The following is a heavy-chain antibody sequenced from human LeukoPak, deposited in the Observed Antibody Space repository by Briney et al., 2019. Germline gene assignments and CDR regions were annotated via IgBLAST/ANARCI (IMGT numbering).Heavy chain of an antibody. CDR3: ARAAGITGTSRDNWFDP. CDR2: ISYDGSNK. J-gene: IGHJ5*02. D-gene: IGHD1/OR15-1a*01. V-gene: IGHV3-30*04. Sequence: GRSLRLSCAASGFTFSSYAMHWVRQAPGKGLEWVAVISYDGSNKYYADSVKGRFTISRDNSKNTLYLQMNSLRAEDTAVYYCARAAGITGTSRDNWFDPWGQGTLVIVSS. CDR1: GFTFSSYA.